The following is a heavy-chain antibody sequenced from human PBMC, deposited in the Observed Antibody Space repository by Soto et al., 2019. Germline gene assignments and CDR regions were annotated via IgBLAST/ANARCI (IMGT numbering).Heavy chain of an antibody. Sequence: QVQLQESGPGLVKPSGTLSLTCAVSGGSISSSNWWSWVRQPPGKGLEWIGEIYHSGSTNYNPSLKSRVTISVDKSKNQFSLKLSSVTAADTAVYYCARKMYYYGSGSYYWWFDPWGQRTLVTVSS. CDR2: IYHSGST. D-gene: IGHD3-10*01. CDR1: GGSISSSNW. CDR3: ARKMYYYGSGSYYWWFDP. J-gene: IGHJ5*02. V-gene: IGHV4-4*02.